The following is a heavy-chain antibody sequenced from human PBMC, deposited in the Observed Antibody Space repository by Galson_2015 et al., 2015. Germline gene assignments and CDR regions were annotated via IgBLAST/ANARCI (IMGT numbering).Heavy chain of an antibody. Sequence: SVKVSCKASGYTFTSYYMHWVRQAPGQGLEWMGIINPSGGSTSYAQKFQGRVTMTRDTSTSTVYMELSSLRSEDTAVYYCARRGGADFWSGYYLPGDYYYYMDVWGKGTTVTVSS. CDR2: INPSGGST. CDR1: GYTFTSYY. J-gene: IGHJ6*03. CDR3: ARRGGADFWSGYYLPGDYYYYMDV. V-gene: IGHV1-46*01. D-gene: IGHD3-3*01.